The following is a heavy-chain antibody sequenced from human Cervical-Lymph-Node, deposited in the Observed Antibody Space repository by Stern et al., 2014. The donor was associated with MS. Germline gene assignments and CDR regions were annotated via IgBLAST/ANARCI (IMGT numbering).Heavy chain of an antibody. CDR1: GYSFTKSW. V-gene: IGHV5-51*03. CDR2: IYPGGSDT. D-gene: IGHD4-17*01. CDR3: ARLKGSLTRGTYFDF. Sequence: QLVQSGAEVEKPGDSLKISCKGSGYSFTKSWIGWVRQMPGKGLEWMGVIYPGGSDTRYSPSFPGRVTISADKSINTAYLQWSSLKASDTAIYYCARLKGSLTRGTYFDFWGQGTLVSVSS. J-gene: IGHJ4*02.